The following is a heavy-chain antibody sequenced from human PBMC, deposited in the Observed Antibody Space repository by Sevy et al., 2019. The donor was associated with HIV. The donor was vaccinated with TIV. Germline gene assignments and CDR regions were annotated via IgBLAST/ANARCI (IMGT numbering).Heavy chain of an antibody. J-gene: IGHJ6*02. Sequence: GSLRLSCAASGFTFSSYWMSWVRQAPGKGLEWVANIKQDGSEKYYVDSVKGRFTISRDNAKNSLYLQMNSLRAEDTAVYYCAREERATVTTRRYYYYGMDVWGQGTTVTVSS. D-gene: IGHD4-17*01. CDR3: AREERATVTTRRYYYYGMDV. CDR1: GFTFSSYW. V-gene: IGHV3-7*01. CDR2: IKQDGSEK.